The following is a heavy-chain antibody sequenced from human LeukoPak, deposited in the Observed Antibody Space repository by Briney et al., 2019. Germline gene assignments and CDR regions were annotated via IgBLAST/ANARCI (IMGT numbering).Heavy chain of an antibody. CDR2: INPNSGGT. J-gene: IGHJ3*02. CDR3: TTGELLNAFDI. CDR1: GYTFTGYY. V-gene: IGHV1-2*05. D-gene: IGHD1-26*01. Sequence: GASVKVSCKASGYTFTGYYMHWVRQAPGQGLEWMGRINPNSGGTNYAQKFQGRVTMTRDTSISTAYMELSRLRSDDTGVYYCTTGELLNAFDIWGQGTMVTVSS.